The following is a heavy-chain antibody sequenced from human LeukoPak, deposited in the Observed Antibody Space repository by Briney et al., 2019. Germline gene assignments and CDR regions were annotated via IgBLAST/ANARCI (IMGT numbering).Heavy chain of an antibody. CDR2: IYYSGNT. D-gene: IGHD6-19*01. V-gene: IGHV4-34*01. Sequence: PSETLSLTCAVYGGSFSGYYWSWIRQPPGKGLEWIGNIYYSGNTYYNASLKSRVTISVDTSKNQFSLNLRSVTAADTAVYYCARDIAVAGTFIDYWGQGTLVTVSS. CDR1: GGSFSGYY. J-gene: IGHJ4*02. CDR3: ARDIAVAGTFIDY.